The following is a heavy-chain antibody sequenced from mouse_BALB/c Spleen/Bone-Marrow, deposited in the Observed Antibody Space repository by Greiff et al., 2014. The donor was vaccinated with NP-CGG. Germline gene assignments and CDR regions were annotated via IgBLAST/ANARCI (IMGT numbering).Heavy chain of an antibody. V-gene: IGHV1-4*01. J-gene: IGHJ1*01. D-gene: IGHD1-1*01. CDR2: INPSSGYT. CDR1: GYTFTSYT. CDR3: AKWLIYYYGRRDWYFDV. Sequence: VQGVESGAELARPGASVTMSCEASGYTFTSYTMHWVKQRPGQGLEWIGYINPSSGYTNYNQRFKDKATLTADKSSSTAYMQLSILTSEDSAVYYCAKWLIYYYGRRDWYFDVWGAGTTVTVSS.